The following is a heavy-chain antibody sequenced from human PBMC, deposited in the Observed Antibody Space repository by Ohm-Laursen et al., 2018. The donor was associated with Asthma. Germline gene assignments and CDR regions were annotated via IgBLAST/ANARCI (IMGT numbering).Heavy chain of an antibody. CDR1: GFTFSNYG. CDR2: ISGSGGST. V-gene: IGHV3-23*01. D-gene: IGHD6-19*01. J-gene: IGHJ4*02. Sequence: SLRLSCAASGFTFSNYGLSWVRQAPGKGLEWVSVISGSGGSTSYVGSVKGRFTISRDNSKNTLYLQMNSLRAEDTAVYYCAKDKWSRVAAKSFDYWGQGTLVTVSS. CDR3: AKDKWSRVAAKSFDY.